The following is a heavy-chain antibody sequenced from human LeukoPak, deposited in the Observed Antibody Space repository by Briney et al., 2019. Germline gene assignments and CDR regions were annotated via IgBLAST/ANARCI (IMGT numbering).Heavy chain of an antibody. J-gene: IGHJ4*02. V-gene: IGHV3-7*01. CDR1: GFTFSSYG. CDR3: ARDHRGIYSPFDY. CDR2: IKQDGSEK. Sequence: GGSLRLSCAASGFTFSSYGMHWVRQAPGKGLEWVANIKQDGSEKYYVDSVKGRFIISRDNAKNSLYLQMNGLRAEDTAVYYCARDHRGIYSPFDYWGQGTLVTVSS. D-gene: IGHD2-21*01.